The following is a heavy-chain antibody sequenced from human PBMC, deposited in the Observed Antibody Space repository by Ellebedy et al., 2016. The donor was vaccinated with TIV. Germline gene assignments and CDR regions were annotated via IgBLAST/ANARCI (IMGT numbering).Heavy chain of an antibody. J-gene: IGHJ6*02. CDR2: IDWDDDK. V-gene: IGHV2-70*01. CDR3: ARQYSTYAMDV. D-gene: IGHD6-6*01. CDR1: GFSLSTSGMY. Sequence: SGPTLVKPTQTLTLTCTFSGFSLSTSGMYVSWIRQPPGKALEWLALIDWDDDKYYSTSLKTRLTISKDTSKNQVVLTMTDMDPVDTGTYYSARQYSTYAMDVWGQGTTVTVSS.